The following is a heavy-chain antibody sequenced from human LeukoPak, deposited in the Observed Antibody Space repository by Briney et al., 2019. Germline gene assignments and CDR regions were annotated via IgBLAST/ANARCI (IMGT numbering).Heavy chain of an antibody. D-gene: IGHD3-10*01. J-gene: IGHJ4*02. Sequence: ASVKVSCKASGYTFASYDINWVRQATGQGLEWMGWMNPNSGNTGYAQKFQGRATITRNTSISTAYMELSSLRSEDTAVYYCARFGPMVRGVIITGFDYWGQGTLVTVSS. CDR2: MNPNSGNT. V-gene: IGHV1-8*03. CDR1: GYTFASYD. CDR3: ARFGPMVRGVIITGFDY.